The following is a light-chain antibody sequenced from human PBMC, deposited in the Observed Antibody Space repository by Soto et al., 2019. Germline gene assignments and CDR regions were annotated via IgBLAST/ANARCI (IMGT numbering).Light chain of an antibody. V-gene: IGLV2-14*01. Sequence: QSALTQPASVSGSPGQSITISCTGTSSDVGGYNSVSWYQQHPGKVPKIMFYDVSIRPSGVPDRFSGSKSGNTASLTISGLQAEDEADYYCSSYTSIPALVFGTGTKVTVL. J-gene: IGLJ1*01. CDR2: DVS. CDR3: SSYTSIPALV. CDR1: SSDVGGYNS.